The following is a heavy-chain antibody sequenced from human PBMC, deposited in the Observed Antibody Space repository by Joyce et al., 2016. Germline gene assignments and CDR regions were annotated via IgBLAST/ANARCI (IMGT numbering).Heavy chain of an antibody. J-gene: IGHJ6*02. CDR2: IFSNDEN. Sequence: QVTLKESGPVLVKHTETLTLTCTVSGFSLSNARMGVSWIRQPPGKALEWLAHIFSNDENSYSTSLKSRLTISKDTSKSQVVLTMTNMDPVDTATYYCARIEGYSSSWYKGMDVWGQGTTVTVSS. D-gene: IGHD6-13*01. CDR3: ARIEGYSSSWYKGMDV. CDR1: GFSLSNARMG. V-gene: IGHV2-26*01.